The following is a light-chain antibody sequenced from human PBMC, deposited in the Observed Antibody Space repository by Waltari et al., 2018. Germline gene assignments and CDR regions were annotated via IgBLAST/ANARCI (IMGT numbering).Light chain of an antibody. CDR2: RRF. CDR3: SAWDSSLNIWI. J-gene: IGLJ2*01. V-gene: IGLV10-54*04. Sequence: QAGLTQPPSVSTDLGQTVTLTCTGDSDNVGNQGAAWLQQRPGHPLKPLSHRRFKRTVGISGGFSASRSGSIASLTITGLQPGDEADYVCSAWDSSLNIWIFGGGTKLTVL. CDR1: SDNVGNQG.